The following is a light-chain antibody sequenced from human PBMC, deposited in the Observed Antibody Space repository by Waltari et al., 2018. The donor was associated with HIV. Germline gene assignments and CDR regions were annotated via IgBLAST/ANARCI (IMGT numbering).Light chain of an antibody. J-gene: IGLJ2*01. CDR3: SSFAGTNNLV. Sequence: QPALTQPPSASGSPGQSVTIACTGTSSDVGGYDYVTWYQQPPGKAPNLMIYGVRKRPSGVPDRFSGSKSGNTASLTVSGLQAEDESDYYCSSFAGTNNLVFGGGTKLTVL. CDR1: SSDVGGYDY. CDR2: GVR. V-gene: IGLV2-8*01.